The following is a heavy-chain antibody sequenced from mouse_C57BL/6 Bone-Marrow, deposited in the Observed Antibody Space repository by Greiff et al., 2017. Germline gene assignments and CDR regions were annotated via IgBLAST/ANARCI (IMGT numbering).Heavy chain of an antibody. V-gene: IGHV1-81*01. D-gene: IGHD1-1*01. CDR3: ARSRYYGSRGCAY. CDR2: IYPRSGNT. Sequence: VQLQQSGAELARPGASVKLSCKASGYTFTSYGISWVKQGTGQGLEWIGDIYPRSGNTYYNEKFKGKATLTADKSSSTAYMELPSLTSEDSAVYCCARSRYYGSRGCAYWGQGTLVTVSA. CDR1: GYTFTSYG. J-gene: IGHJ3*01.